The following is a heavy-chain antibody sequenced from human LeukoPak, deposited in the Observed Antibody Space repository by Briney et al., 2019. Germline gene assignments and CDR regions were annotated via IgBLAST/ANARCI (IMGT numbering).Heavy chain of an antibody. D-gene: IGHD3-10*01. V-gene: IGHV4-30-4*08. Sequence: SQTLSLTCTVSGGSISSGDYYWSWIRQPPGKGLEWIGYIYYSGSTYYNPSLKSRVTISVDTSKNQFSLKLSSVTAADTAAYYCARKFDTYYFDYWGQGTLVTVSS. CDR3: ARKFDTYYFDY. J-gene: IGHJ4*02. CDR1: GGSISSGDYY. CDR2: IYYSGST.